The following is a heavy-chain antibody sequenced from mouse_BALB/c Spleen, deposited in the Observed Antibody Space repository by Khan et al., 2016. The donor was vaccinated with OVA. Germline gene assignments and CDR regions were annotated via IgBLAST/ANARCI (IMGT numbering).Heavy chain of an antibody. CDR3: AIAWVFSTDSFDY. J-gene: IGHJ2*01. V-gene: IGHV2-9*02. CDR2: IWAGGST. Sequence: QVQLKESGPGLVAPSQSLSITCTVSGFSLTTYGVHWVRQPPGHGLEWLGIIWAGGSTNYNSAPMSRLTTSKDNSTSQVFLKMNSRQTYETAMYYCAIAWVFSTDSFDYCGQGTPRTVST. D-gene: IGHD3-3*01. CDR1: GFSLTTYG.